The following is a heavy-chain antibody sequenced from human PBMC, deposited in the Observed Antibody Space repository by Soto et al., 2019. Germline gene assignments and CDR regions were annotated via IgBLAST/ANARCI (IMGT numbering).Heavy chain of an antibody. CDR3: ARISYNGMDV. CDR2: INPNSGDT. J-gene: IGHJ6*02. D-gene: IGHD2-2*02. CDR1: GYTFTGYY. V-gene: IGHV1-2*02. Sequence: ASVRVSCKASGYTFTGYYIHWVRQAPVQGLEWMGWINPNSGDTDYAQNFQGRVTMTRDTSISMAYMELSRLRSDDTAVYYCARISYNGMDVWGQGTTVTVS.